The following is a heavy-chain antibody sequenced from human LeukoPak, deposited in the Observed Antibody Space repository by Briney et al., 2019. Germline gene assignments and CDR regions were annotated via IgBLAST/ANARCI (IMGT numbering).Heavy chain of an antibody. Sequence: GGSLRLSCAASGFTFSSYDMSWVRQAPGRGLEWVSAIGGGGTPYYADSVKGRFTISRDGSKNTLYLQMNSLRAEDTAVYYCAKDDHGGSGWRDYFDQWGQGTLVTVSS. D-gene: IGHD6-19*01. CDR2: IGGGGTP. CDR3: AKDDHGGSGWRDYFDQ. CDR1: GFTFSSYD. V-gene: IGHV3-23*01. J-gene: IGHJ4*02.